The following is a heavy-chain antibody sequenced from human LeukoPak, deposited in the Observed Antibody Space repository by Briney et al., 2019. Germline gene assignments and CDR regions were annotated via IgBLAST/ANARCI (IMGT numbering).Heavy chain of an antibody. Sequence: GGSLRLSCAASGFTFSDYYMSWIRQAPGKGLEWVSYISSSGSTIYYADSVKGRFTISRDNAKNSLYLQMDSPRAEDTAVYYCARAEGSIYSSGYYTSWGQGTMVTVSS. CDR1: GFTFSDYY. J-gene: IGHJ3*01. V-gene: IGHV3-11*04. CDR3: ARAEGSIYSSGYYTS. CDR2: ISSSGSTI. D-gene: IGHD6-19*01.